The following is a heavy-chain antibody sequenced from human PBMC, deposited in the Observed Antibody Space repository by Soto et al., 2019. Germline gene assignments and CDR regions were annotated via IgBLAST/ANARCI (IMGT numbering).Heavy chain of an antibody. D-gene: IGHD4-17*01. CDR3: ARYWLSYGDYHYYYGMDV. Sequence: QVQLVQSGAEVKKPGASVKVSCKASGYTFTSYGISWVRQAPGQGLEWMGWISAYNGNTNYAQKLQGRVTMTTDTSTSTDYMELRSLRSDDTAVYYCARYWLSYGDYHYYYGMDVWGQGTTVTVSS. CDR2: ISAYNGNT. J-gene: IGHJ6*02. V-gene: IGHV1-18*01. CDR1: GYTFTSYG.